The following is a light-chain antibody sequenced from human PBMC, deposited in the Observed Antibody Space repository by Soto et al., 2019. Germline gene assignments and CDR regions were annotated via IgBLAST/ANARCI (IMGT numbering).Light chain of an antibody. CDR2: GAT. Sequence: EIVLTQSPGTLSMSPGERATLSCRASQSVSSRYVAWHQQKPGQAPRLRLSGATNRATGIPDRFSGSGSGTDFTLTISRLEPEDFSVYYCQQYSNSPFTFGPGTKVEIK. CDR1: QSVSSRY. V-gene: IGKV3-20*01. J-gene: IGKJ3*01. CDR3: QQYSNSPFT.